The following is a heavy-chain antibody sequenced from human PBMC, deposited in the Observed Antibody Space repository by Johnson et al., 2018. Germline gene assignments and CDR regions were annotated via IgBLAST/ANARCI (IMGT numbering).Heavy chain of an antibody. CDR2: ITSSSDYM. D-gene: IGHD5-12*01. J-gene: IGHJ6*03. V-gene: IGHV3-21*01. Sequence: EVQLVETGGGLVKPGGSLRLSCAASGFTFSSFNMNWVRQAPGKGLEWVSSITSSSDYMYYADSVKGRFTVSRDNAKNSLFLQMDSLRTEDTAVYYCTREYVVATIRVDYYYDYMDVWGKGTTVTVSS. CDR1: GFTFSSFN. CDR3: TREYVVATIRVDYYYDYMDV.